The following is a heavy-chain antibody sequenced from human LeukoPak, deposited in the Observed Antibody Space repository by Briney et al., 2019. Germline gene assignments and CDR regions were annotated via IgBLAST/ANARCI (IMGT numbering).Heavy chain of an antibody. D-gene: IGHD3-10*01. CDR3: STGSGHAFDI. Sequence: GGSLRLSCAASGFTFSSYWMHSVRQVPGKGLVWVSRINSDGSSTSYADSVKGRFTISRDNAKNTLYVQMNSLRAEDTAVYYCSTGSGHAFDIWGRGTMVTVSS. CDR2: INSDGSST. V-gene: IGHV3-74*01. J-gene: IGHJ3*02. CDR1: GFTFSSYW.